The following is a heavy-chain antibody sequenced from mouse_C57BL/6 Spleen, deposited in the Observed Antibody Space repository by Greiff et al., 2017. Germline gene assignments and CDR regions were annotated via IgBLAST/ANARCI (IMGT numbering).Heavy chain of an antibody. CDR3: ARGMGSRASAWFAY. V-gene: IGHV1-69*01. CDR2: IDPSDSYT. J-gene: IGHJ3*01. Sequence: QVQLKQPGAELVMPGASVKLSCKASGYTFTSYWMHWVKQRPGQGLEWIGEIDPSDSYTNYNQKFKGKSTLTVDKSSSTAYMQLSSLTSEDSAVYYCARGMGSRASAWFAYWGQGTLVTVSA. CDR1: GYTFTSYW. D-gene: IGHD1-1*01.